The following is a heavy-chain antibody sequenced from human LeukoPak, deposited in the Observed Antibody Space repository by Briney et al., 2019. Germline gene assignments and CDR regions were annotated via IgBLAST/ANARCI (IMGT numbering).Heavy chain of an antibody. D-gene: IGHD6-19*01. V-gene: IGHV1-18*01. CDR1: GYTFTSYG. CDR2: ISAYNGDT. CDR3: ARGQWPNKESDY. J-gene: IGHJ4*02. Sequence: WASVKVSCKASGYTFTSYGISWVRQAPGQGLEWMGWISAYNGDTNYAQKLQGRVTITTDTSTSTAYMELRSLRSDDTAVYYCARGQWPNKESDYWGQGTLVTVSS.